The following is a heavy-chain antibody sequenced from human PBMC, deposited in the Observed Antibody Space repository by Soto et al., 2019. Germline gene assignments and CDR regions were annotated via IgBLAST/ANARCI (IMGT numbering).Heavy chain of an antibody. Sequence: GSLKLSCAASGFTFSSYAMSWVRQAPGKGLEWVSAISGSGGSTYYADSVKGRFTISRDNSKNTLYLQVNSLRAEDTAVYYCAKVRENWNDKDAFDIWGQGTMVTVSS. V-gene: IGHV3-23*01. CDR2: ISGSGGST. CDR1: GFTFSSYA. D-gene: IGHD1-1*01. J-gene: IGHJ3*02. CDR3: AKVRENWNDKDAFDI.